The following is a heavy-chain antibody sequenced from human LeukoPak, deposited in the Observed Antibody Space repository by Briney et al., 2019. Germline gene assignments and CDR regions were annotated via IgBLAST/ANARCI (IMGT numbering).Heavy chain of an antibody. V-gene: IGHV3-30*02. Sequence: GGSLRLSCAASGFTFSSYGMHWVRQAPGKGLEWVAFIRYHGSDKYYADSVKGRFTISRDNSKNTLCLQMNSLRAEDTAIYYCAKDLTTVTTQGDYWGQGTLVTVSS. CDR3: AKDLTTVTTQGDY. CDR1: GFTFSSYG. CDR2: IRYHGSDK. D-gene: IGHD4-17*01. J-gene: IGHJ4*02.